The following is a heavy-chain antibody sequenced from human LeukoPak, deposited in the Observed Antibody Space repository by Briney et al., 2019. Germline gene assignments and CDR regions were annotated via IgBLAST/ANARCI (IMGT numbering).Heavy chain of an antibody. CDR3: ARNPGIAAAGTSDY. V-gene: IGHV5-10-1*01. CDR1: GYIFTSYC. CDR2: INPSDSYT. J-gene: IGHJ4*02. Sequence: GESLKISCKGSGYIFTSYCISWVRQMPRKGLEWRGWINPSDSYTNYSPYFQGHVTISADKSISTAYLQWSSLKVSDTAMYYCARNPGIAAAGTSDYWGQGTLVTVSS. D-gene: IGHD6-13*01.